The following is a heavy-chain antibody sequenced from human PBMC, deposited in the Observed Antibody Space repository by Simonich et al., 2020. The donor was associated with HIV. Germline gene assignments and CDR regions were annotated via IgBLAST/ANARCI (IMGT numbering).Heavy chain of an antibody. CDR2: INHSGSP. J-gene: IGHJ5*02. V-gene: IGHV4-34*01. CDR3: ARHHELGMGWFDP. D-gene: IGHD7-27*01. Sequence: QVQLHQWGAGLLKPSETLSLTCAVYGGSFSGYYWTWIRQSPGKGLEGIGEINHSGSPDHNPSLKRRVTISVDTSKNQFALKRGSVTAADTAVYYCARHHELGMGWFDPWGQGTLVTVSS. CDR1: GGSFSGYY.